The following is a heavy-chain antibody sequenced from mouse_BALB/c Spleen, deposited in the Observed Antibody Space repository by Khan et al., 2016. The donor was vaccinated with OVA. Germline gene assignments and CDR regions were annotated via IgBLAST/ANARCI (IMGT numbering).Heavy chain of an antibody. D-gene: IGHD2-14*01. CDR1: GDSITSGY. V-gene: IGHV3-8*02. Sequence: EVQLQESGPSLVKPSQTLSLTCSVTGDSITSGYWSWIRKFPGNKLEYMGYMIYSGNTYYNPSLKSRISITRHKSTNQYYLQLNSVTTEDTATYYCARSTYRYACAYWGQGTLVTVSA. CDR2: MIYSGNT. CDR3: ARSTYRYACAY. J-gene: IGHJ3*01.